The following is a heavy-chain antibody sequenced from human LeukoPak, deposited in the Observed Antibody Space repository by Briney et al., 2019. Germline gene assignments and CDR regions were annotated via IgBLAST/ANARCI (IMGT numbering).Heavy chain of an antibody. D-gene: IGHD3-9*01. CDR2: IIPIFGTA. J-gene: IGHJ4*02. Sequence: SVKVSCKASGGTFSSYAISWVRQAPGQGIEWMGGIIPIFGTANYAQKFQGRVTITADESTSTAYMELSSLRSEDTAVYYCAREPYYDILTGYLDYWGQGTLVTVSS. V-gene: IGHV1-69*01. CDR3: AREPYYDILTGYLDY. CDR1: GGTFSSYA.